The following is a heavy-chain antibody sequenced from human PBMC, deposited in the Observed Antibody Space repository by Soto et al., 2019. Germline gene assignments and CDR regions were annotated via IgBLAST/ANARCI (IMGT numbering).Heavy chain of an antibody. Sequence: GGSLRLSCAASGFTFSSYSMNWVRQAPGKGLEWVSSISSSSSYIYYADSVKGRFTISRDNAKNSLYLQMNSLRAEDTAVYYCARAPLGAGINDAFDIWGQGTMVTVSS. CDR3: ARAPLGAGINDAFDI. CDR2: ISSSSSYI. CDR1: GFTFSSYS. V-gene: IGHV3-21*01. D-gene: IGHD6-6*01. J-gene: IGHJ3*02.